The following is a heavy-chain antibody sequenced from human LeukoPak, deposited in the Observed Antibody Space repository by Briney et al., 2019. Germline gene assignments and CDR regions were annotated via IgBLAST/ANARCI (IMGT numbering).Heavy chain of an antibody. D-gene: IGHD3-10*01. Sequence: SETLSLTCTVSGASISSGDYYWNWIRQSPGKGLEWIGYIYYTGGTYYNPSLKSRITMSIDTSKNRFSLKLSSVTAADTAMYYCASRYYYGYGVDAWGQGTTVTVSS. CDR1: GASISSGDYY. CDR2: IYYTGGT. J-gene: IGHJ6*02. V-gene: IGHV4-30-4*01. CDR3: ASRYYYGYGVDA.